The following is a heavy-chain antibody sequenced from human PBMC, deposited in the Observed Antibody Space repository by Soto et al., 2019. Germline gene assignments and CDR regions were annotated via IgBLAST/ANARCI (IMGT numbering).Heavy chain of an antibody. Sequence: GGSLRLSCAASGFAFSTYGMHWVRQAPGKGLEWVAVISYDGSNTYYADSVKGRFTISRDNSKNTLYLQMNNLRAEDTAVYYCAKTRVYAIVDGMDVWGQGTKVTVSS. D-gene: IGHD2-8*01. CDR2: ISYDGSNT. J-gene: IGHJ6*02. CDR3: AKTRVYAIVDGMDV. V-gene: IGHV3-30*18. CDR1: GFAFSTYG.